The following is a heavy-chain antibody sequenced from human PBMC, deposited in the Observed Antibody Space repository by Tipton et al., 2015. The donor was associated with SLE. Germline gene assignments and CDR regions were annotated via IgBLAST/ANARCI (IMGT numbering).Heavy chain of an antibody. Sequence: SLRPSCAASGFRFDDYAMHWVRQAPGKGLEWVSGISWNSGYIGSADSVKGRFTISRDNAKNSLYLEMNSLRAEDTALYYCAKGYKDSRDAFDIWGQGTVVTVSS. CDR3: AKGYKDSRDAFDI. J-gene: IGHJ3*02. CDR2: ISWNSGYI. V-gene: IGHV3-9*01. CDR1: GFRFDDYA. D-gene: IGHD2-2*02.